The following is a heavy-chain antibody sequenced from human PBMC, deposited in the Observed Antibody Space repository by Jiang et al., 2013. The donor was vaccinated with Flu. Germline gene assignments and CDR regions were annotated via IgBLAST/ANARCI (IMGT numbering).Heavy chain of an antibody. J-gene: IGHJ4*02. CDR2: IRSKAYGGTT. V-gene: IGHV3-49*03. Sequence: LVQPGRSLRLSCTASGFTFGDYAMSWFRQAPGKGLEWVGFIRSKAYGGTTEYAASVKGRFTISRDDSKSIAYLQMNSLKTEDTAVYYCTSYDILTGYLTYWGQGTLVTVSS. CDR3: TSYDILTGYLTY. D-gene: IGHD3-9*01. CDR1: GFTFGDYA.